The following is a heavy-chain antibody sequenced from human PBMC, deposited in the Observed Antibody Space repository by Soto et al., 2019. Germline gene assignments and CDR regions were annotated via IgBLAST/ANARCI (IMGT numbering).Heavy chain of an antibody. V-gene: IGHV3-53*01. CDR2: IYSGGST. CDR3: HCYGY. CDR1: GFSVTANY. Sequence: EVQVVESGGGLIQPGGSLRLSCEVSGFSVTANYMSWVRQAPGKGLEWVSVIYSGGSTYYIDSVKGRFSISRDISKHTLYLQRNSLRAEDTAVYYCHCYGYWGQGTLVTVSS. J-gene: IGHJ4*02. D-gene: IGHD2-21*01.